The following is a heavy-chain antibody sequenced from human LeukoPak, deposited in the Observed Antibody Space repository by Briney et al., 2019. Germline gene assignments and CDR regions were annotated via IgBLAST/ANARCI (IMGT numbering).Heavy chain of an antibody. J-gene: IGHJ3*02. CDR1: GYTFTGYY. CDR2: INPNSGGT. V-gene: IGHV1-2*06. Sequence: SVKVSCKASGYTFTGYYMHWVRQAPGQGLEWMGRINPNSGGTNYAQKFQGRVTMTRDTSISTAYMELSRLRSDDTAVYYCAREGLGIGHAFDIWGQGTMVTVSS. D-gene: IGHD7-27*01. CDR3: AREGLGIGHAFDI.